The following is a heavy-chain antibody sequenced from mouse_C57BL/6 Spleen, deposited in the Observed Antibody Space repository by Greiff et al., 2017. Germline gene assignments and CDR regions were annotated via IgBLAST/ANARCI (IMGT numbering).Heavy chain of an antibody. V-gene: IGHV1-53*01. D-gene: IGHD3-2*02. CDR2: INPSNGGT. CDR3: ARSARDSSAPLAY. CDR1: GYTFTSYW. Sequence: VKLQQPGTELVKPGASVKLSCKASGYTFTSYWMHWVKQRPGQGLEWIGNINPSNGGTNYNEKFKSKATLTVDKSSSTAYMQLSSLTSEDSAVYDCARSARDSSAPLAYWGQGTLVTVSA. J-gene: IGHJ3*01.